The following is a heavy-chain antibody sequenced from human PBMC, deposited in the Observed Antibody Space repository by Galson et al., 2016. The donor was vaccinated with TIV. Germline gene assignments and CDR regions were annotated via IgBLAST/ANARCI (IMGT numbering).Heavy chain of an antibody. Sequence: PALVKPTQTLTLTCTFSGFSLITNGVGVGWVRQPPGKALEWLAHIYWDDDERYSPSLKSRLTITKDTSKKQVVLRMTNMDPMDTATYYCVHLPNMFYYGMDVWGQGTTVTVSS. CDR1: GFSLITNGVG. CDR3: VHLPNMFYYGMDV. V-gene: IGHV2-5*02. D-gene: IGHD3-10*02. CDR2: IYWDDDE. J-gene: IGHJ6*02.